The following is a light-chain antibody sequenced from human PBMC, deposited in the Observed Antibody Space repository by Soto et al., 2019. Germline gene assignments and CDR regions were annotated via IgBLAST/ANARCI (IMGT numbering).Light chain of an antibody. J-gene: IGKJ1*01. Sequence: EIVLTQSPGTLSLSPGERATLSCRASQSVSSSYLAWYQQKPGQAPRLLIYGASSRATGIPDRFSGSGSGTDFILTISRLEPEDFAVFYCQQYGRSPWTFGQGTKVKIK. CDR1: QSVSSSY. V-gene: IGKV3-20*01. CDR3: QQYGRSPWT. CDR2: GAS.